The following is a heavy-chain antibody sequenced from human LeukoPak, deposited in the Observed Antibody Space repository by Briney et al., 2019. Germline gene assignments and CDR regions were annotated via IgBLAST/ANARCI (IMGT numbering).Heavy chain of an antibody. CDR2: IYHSGST. J-gene: IGHJ4*02. CDR1: GYSISSGYY. D-gene: IGHD3-10*01. CDR3: ARDLAITMDYLDY. V-gene: IGHV4-38-2*02. Sequence: PSETLSLTCTVSGYSISSGYYWGWIRQPPGKGLEWIGSIYHSGSTYYNPSLKSRVTISVDTSKNQFSLKLSSVTAADTAVYYCARDLAITMDYLDYWGQGTLVTVSS.